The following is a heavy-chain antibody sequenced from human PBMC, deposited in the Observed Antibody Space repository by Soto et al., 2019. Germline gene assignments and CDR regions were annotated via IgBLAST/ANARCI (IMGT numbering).Heavy chain of an antibody. Sequence: GASVTVSCKASAGTFNSYAISWVRQAPGQGLEWMGGIIPIFDTANYAQKFQGRVTITADESTSTAYMELSSLRSEDTAVYYCARARYDSSGFDLDYWGQGTLVTVSS. V-gene: IGHV1-69*13. CDR2: IIPIFDTA. J-gene: IGHJ4*02. D-gene: IGHD3-22*01. CDR3: ARARYDSSGFDLDY. CDR1: AGTFNSYA.